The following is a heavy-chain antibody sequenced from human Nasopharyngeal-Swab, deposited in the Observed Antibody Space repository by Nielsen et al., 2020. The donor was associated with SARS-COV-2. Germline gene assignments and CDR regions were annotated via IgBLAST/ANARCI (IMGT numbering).Heavy chain of an antibody. D-gene: IGHD2-15*01. J-gene: IGHJ4*02. CDR3: ARDVGGRDNY. Sequence: GGSLRLSCVTSGVAFSDSAIHWVRQAPGRGLESVAVISYSGTTKLYADSVKGRFTISRDNAKNTLYLQMNSLRAEDTAVYYCARDVGGRDNYWGQGALVTVSS. CDR1: GVAFSDSA. CDR2: ISYSGTTK. V-gene: IGHV3-30-3*01.